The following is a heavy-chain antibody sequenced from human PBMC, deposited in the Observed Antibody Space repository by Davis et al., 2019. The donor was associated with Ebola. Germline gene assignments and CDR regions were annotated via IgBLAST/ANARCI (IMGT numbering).Heavy chain of an antibody. Sequence: GESPKTPRAAPGFTFSSYAMRWVRQAPGKGLEWVSALSGSGGSTYYADSVKGRFTISRDNSKNTLYLQMNSLRAEDTAVYYCAKDKAAGSPNWFDPWGQGTLVTVSS. CDR3: AKDKAAGSPNWFDP. V-gene: IGHV3-23*01. J-gene: IGHJ5*02. CDR1: GFTFSSYA. D-gene: IGHD6-13*01. CDR2: LSGSGGST.